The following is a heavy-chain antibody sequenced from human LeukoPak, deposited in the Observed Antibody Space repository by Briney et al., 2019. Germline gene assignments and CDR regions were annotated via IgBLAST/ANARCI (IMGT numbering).Heavy chain of an antibody. Sequence: SETLSLTCIVSGASITSYYWSWIRQPPGKGLEWIGYIHHSGSTNSNPSLKSRVTMSVDTSKIQFSLKLNSVTAADTAVYYCARWTNINWFDPWGQGTLVTVSS. CDR3: ARWTNINWFDP. CDR2: IHHSGST. J-gene: IGHJ5*02. CDR1: GASITSYY. D-gene: IGHD3/OR15-3a*01. V-gene: IGHV4-59*01.